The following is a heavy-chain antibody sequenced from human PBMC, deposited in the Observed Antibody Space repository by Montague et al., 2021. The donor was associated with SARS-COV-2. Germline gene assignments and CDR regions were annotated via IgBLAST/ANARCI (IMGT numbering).Heavy chain of an antibody. CDR2: VYISGST. J-gene: IGHJ6*02. D-gene: IGHD1-26*01. CDR1: GDSINNVNYF. CDR3: ARESGSPTYYFYYGVDV. Sequence: TLSLTCSVFGDSINNVNYFWSWIRQPAGKGLEWIGRVYISGSTDYNPSLKSRVTMLLDKSANELTLQVTSVTAADTAVYYCARESGSPTYYFYYGVDVWGQGTTVTVSS. V-gene: IGHV4-61*02.